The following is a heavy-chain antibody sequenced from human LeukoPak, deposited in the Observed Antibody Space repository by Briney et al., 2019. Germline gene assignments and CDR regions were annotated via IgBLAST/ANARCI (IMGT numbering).Heavy chain of an antibody. CDR3: ARAREPLIYTYYFEY. CDR1: GYSISSGYY. J-gene: IGHJ4*02. D-gene: IGHD1-14*01. CDR2: IYHSGST. V-gene: IGHV4-38-2*02. Sequence: SETLSLTCSVSGYSISSGYYWGWIRQPPGKGLEFIGRIYHSGSTYYDPSLKSRVTISVDTSRNQFSLKLSSVTAADTAVYYCARAREPLIYTYYFEYWGQGTLVTVSS.